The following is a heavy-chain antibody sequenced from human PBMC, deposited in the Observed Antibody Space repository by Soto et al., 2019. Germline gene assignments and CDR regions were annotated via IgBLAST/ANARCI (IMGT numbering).Heavy chain of an antibody. D-gene: IGHD1-26*01. Sequence: EVQLVESGGGLVQPGRSLRLSCAASGFTFDDYGMHWVGQAPGKGLEGVSGISWNSGSIGYADSVKGRFTISRDNAKNSLYLQMNSLRAEDTALYYCAKEGEATADFDYWGQGTLVTVSS. CDR3: AKEGEATADFDY. CDR2: ISWNSGSI. J-gene: IGHJ4*02. CDR1: GFTFDDYG. V-gene: IGHV3-9*01.